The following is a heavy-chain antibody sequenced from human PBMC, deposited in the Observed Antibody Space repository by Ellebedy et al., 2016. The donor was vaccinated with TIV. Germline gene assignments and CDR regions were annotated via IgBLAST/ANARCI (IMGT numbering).Heavy chain of an antibody. D-gene: IGHD1-26*01. CDR2: IKEDGSDT. CDR3: AREGGTYYSAHFDQ. V-gene: IGHV3-7*03. CDR1: GFTFSSYW. Sequence: GESLKISCAASGFTFSSYWMSWVRLAPGKGLEWVANIKEDGSDTYYVDSVKGRFTISRDNFGNMLYLQMNSLGAEDTAVYYCAREGGTYYSAHFDQWGQGTPVTVSS. J-gene: IGHJ4*02.